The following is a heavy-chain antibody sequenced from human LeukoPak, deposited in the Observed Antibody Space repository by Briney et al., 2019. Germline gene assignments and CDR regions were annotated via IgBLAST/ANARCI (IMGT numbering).Heavy chain of an antibody. CDR3: AKDLEQQLEEYYFDY. J-gene: IGHJ4*02. CDR2: IYSGGST. CDR1: GFTVSSNY. V-gene: IGHV3-53*05. D-gene: IGHD6-13*01. Sequence: GGSLRLSCAASGFTVSSNYMSWVRQAPGKGLEWVSVIYSGGSTYYADSVKGRFTISRDNSKNTLYLQMNSLRAEDTAVYYCAKDLEQQLEEYYFDYWGQGTLVTVSS.